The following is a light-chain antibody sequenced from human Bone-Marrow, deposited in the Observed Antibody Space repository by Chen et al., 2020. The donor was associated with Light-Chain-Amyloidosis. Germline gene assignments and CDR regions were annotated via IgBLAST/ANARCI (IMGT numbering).Light chain of an antibody. J-gene: IGKJ3*01. CDR3: QQRSDWPPEFT. Sequence: LKQSPATLSRSPGETATLSCSASHDIDTHLAWYQVRSGQPPRLLIYDASKRPADVPLRFSGSGSGTDFTLTIFGREADDFALYYCQQRSDWPPEFTFGPGTRVDLK. CDR2: DAS. CDR1: HDIDTH. V-gene: IGKV3D-11*03.